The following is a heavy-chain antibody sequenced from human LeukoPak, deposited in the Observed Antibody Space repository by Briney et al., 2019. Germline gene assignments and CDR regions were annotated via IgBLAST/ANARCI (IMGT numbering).Heavy chain of an antibody. V-gene: IGHV1-46*01. D-gene: IGHD5-18*01. CDR2: INPSGGST. J-gene: IGHJ4*02. CDR3: ARGLVDGYSYMVDY. Sequence: GSVKVSCKASGYTFTSYGISWVRQAPGQGLEWMGLINPSGGSTSHTQKFQGRVTMTRDTSTSTVYMELSGLRSEDTAVYYCARGLVDGYSYMVDYWGQGTLVTVSS. CDR1: GYTFTSYG.